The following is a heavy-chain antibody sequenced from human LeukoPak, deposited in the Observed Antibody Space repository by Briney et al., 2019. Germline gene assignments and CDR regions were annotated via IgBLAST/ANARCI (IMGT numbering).Heavy chain of an antibody. CDR1: GFTFSSYA. D-gene: IGHD2-15*01. J-gene: IGHJ6*02. V-gene: IGHV3-23*01. Sequence: GGSLRLSCAASGFTFSSYAMSWVLQAPGKGLEWVSAISGSGGSTYYADSVEGRFTISRDNSKNTLYLQMNSLRAEDTAVYYCAKEGYCSGGSCYLSMDVWGQGTTVTVSS. CDR2: ISGSGGST. CDR3: AKEGYCSGGSCYLSMDV.